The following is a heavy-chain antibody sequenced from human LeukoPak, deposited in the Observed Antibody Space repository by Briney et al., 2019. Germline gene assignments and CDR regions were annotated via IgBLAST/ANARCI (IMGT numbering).Heavy chain of an antibody. CDR1: GFTFSSYE. CDR3: ARDRVSSGYGDYFDY. CDR2: ISSSGTTI. Sequence: PGGSLRLSCAVSGFTFSSYEMNWVRQAPGQGLEWVSYISSSGTTIYYADSVKGRFTISRDNAKNSLYLQMNSLRAEDTAVYYCARDRVSSGYGDYFDYWGQGALVTVSS. V-gene: IGHV3-48*03. J-gene: IGHJ4*02. D-gene: IGHD4-17*01.